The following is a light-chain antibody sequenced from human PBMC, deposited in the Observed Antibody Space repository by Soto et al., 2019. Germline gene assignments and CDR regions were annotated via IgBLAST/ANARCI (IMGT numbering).Light chain of an antibody. J-gene: IGLJ1*01. V-gene: IGLV2-11*01. Sequence: QSVLTQPPSVSGSPGQSVTISCTGTSSDVGGYSHVSWYQQHPGKAPKFVIYVVNMRPSGVPDRFSGSKSGNTASLTISGLLAEDEADYYCCSYAGTPYVFGSGTKVTVL. CDR1: SSDVGGYSH. CDR2: VVN. CDR3: CSYAGTPYV.